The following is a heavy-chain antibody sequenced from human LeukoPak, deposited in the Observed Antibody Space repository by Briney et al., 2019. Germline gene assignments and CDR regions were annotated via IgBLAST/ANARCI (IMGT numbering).Heavy chain of an antibody. J-gene: IGHJ4*02. CDR2: IGGRGGST. V-gene: IGHV3-23*01. CDR3: ARETGSAVGSTDFDY. D-gene: IGHD4-17*01. Sequence: GGSLRLSCAASGFTFSSYAMSWVRQAPGKGLEWVSAIGGRGGSTYYADSVKGRFTISRDNSKNTLYLQMNSLRAEDTAVYYCARETGSAVGSTDFDYWGQGTLVTVSS. CDR1: GFTFSSYA.